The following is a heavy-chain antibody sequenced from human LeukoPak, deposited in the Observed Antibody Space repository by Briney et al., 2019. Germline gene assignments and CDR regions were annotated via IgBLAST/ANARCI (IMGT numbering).Heavy chain of an antibody. CDR3: ARDRKVRGPSRGYYYYGMDV. V-gene: IGHV4-30-4*08. CDR1: GGSISSGDFY. J-gene: IGHJ6*02. D-gene: IGHD3-10*01. Sequence: SQTLSLTCTVSGGSISSGDFYWSWIRQHPGKGLEWIGYIYYSGTTYYSPSLKSRVTISVDTSKNQFSLRLSSVTAADTAVYYCARDRKVRGPSRGYYYYGMDVWGQGTTVTVSS. CDR2: IYYSGTT.